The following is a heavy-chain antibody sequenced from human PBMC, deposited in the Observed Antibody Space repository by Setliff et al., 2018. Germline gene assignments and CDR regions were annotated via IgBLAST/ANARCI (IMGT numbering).Heavy chain of an antibody. J-gene: IGHJ4*02. Sequence: GASVKVSCKASGYTFTDYYMQWVRQAPGQGLEWMGNINTYSGATNYAHKFQGRVTMTRDTSINTAYMELNSLRSDDTAFYYCARRASSVTVTGYYFDSWGQGTLVTVSS. CDR1: GYTFTDYY. D-gene: IGHD6-19*01. CDR2: INTYSGAT. CDR3: ARRASSVTVTGYYFDS. V-gene: IGHV1-2*02.